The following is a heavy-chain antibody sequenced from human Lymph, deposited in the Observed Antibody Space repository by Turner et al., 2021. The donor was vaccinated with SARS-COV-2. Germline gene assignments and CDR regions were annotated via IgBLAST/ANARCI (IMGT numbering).Heavy chain of an antibody. Sequence: QVQLVQSGAEVKRPGASVKVSCKASGYIFTGYYMHWVRQAPGQGLEWMGWINPNSCSTNYAQKFQGRVTMTRDTSISTAYMEVSRLRSDDTAVYYCARDTRGDYSYYYDGMDVWGQGTTVTVSS. CDR3: ARDTRGDYSYYYDGMDV. CDR2: INPNSCST. D-gene: IGHD4-17*01. J-gene: IGHJ6*02. CDR1: GYIFTGYY. V-gene: IGHV1-2*02.